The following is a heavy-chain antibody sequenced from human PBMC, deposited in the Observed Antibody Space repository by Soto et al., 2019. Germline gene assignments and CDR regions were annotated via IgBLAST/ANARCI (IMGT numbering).Heavy chain of an antibody. V-gene: IGHV3-72*01. CDR3: ARVWAGYYPSLED. Sequence: GGSLILSCAASGFTFSDYCMNWVRQAPGKGLEWVGRSRNKANSYTKECAASVRGRFTISRDDSKNSLYLHMNSLRTEDTAVYYCARVWAGYYPSLEDCGQGILVTLSS. CDR2: SRNKANSYTK. J-gene: IGHJ4*02. D-gene: IGHD3-22*01. CDR1: GFTFSDYC.